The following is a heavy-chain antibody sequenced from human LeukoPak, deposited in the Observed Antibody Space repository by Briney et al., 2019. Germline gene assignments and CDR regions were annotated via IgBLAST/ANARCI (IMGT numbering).Heavy chain of an antibody. CDR3: ASDYYGSGSYFDAFDI. J-gene: IGHJ3*02. D-gene: IGHD3-10*01. Sequence: GGSLSLSCAASGFTFSGYAMIWLRQAPGMGLEWVSAISGSGGSTYYADSVKGRFTISRDNSKNTLYLQMNSLRAEDTAVYYCASDYYGSGSYFDAFDIWGQGTMVTVSS. CDR1: GFTFSGYA. V-gene: IGHV3-23*01. CDR2: ISGSGGST.